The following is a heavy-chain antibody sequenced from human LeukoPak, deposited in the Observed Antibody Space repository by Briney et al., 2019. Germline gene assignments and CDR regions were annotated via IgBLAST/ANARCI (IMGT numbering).Heavy chain of an antibody. Sequence: SETLSLTCRVSGGFISTYYWSWIRQPPGKGLEWIGYIYYSGSTNYNPSLKSRVTISVDTFKNQFSLKLSSVTAADTAVYYCARGGCNSASCYMASFDYWGQGTLVTVSS. D-gene: IGHD2-2*02. CDR3: ARGGCNSASCYMASFDY. CDR1: GGFISTYY. J-gene: IGHJ4*02. V-gene: IGHV4-59*01. CDR2: IYYSGST.